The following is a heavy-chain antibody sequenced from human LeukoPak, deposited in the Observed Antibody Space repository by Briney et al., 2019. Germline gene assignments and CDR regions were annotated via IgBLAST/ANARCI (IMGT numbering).Heavy chain of an antibody. V-gene: IGHV1-24*01. J-gene: IGHJ4*02. D-gene: IGHD7-27*01. CDR1: GYTLTELS. Sequence: VASVKVSCKVSGYTLTELSMHWVRQAPGKGLEWMGGFDPEDGETIYAQKFQGRVTMTTDTSTSTAYMELRSLRSDDTAVYYCARDGVRPGDLDYWGQGTLVTVSS. CDR3: ARDGVRPGDLDY. CDR2: FDPEDGET.